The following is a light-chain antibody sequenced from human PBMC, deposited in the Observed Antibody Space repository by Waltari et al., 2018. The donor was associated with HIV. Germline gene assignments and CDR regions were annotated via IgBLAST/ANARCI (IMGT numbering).Light chain of an antibody. CDR2: DVT. CDR3: CSYAGSYTFG. V-gene: IGLV2-11*01. J-gene: IGLJ3*02. Sequence: QSALTQPRSVSGSPGQSVTISCTGTGSDVGGYNYVSWYQQHPGKAPKLMIYDVTKRPSGVPDRFSGSKSGNTASLTISGLQAEDEADYYCCSYAGSYTFGFGGGTKLTVL. CDR1: GSDVGGYNY.